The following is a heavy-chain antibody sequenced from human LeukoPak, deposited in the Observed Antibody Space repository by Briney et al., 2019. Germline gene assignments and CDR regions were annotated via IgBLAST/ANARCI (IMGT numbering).Heavy chain of an antibody. CDR1: GYTLTELS. CDR3: QKTAYEILTGYYDY. V-gene: IGHV1-24*01. D-gene: IGHD3-9*01. Sequence: ASVKASCKVSGYTLTELSMHWVQQATGNGLEWMGGFDPADGETIYAQKFQGRVTMTEDTSTDTAYMELSSLRSEDTVFFFKQKTAYEILTGYYDYWGQGTLVTVSS. CDR2: FDPADGET. J-gene: IGHJ4*02.